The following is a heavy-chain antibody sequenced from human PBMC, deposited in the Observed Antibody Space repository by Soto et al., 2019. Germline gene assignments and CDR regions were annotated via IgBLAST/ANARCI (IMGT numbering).Heavy chain of an antibody. CDR1: GYTFTSYD. CDR2: MNPNSGNT. V-gene: IGHV1-8*01. J-gene: IGHJ6*03. CDR3: ARRGRVRYCSSTSCRYYYMDV. Sequence: ASVKVSCKASGYTFTSYDINWVRQATGQGLEWMGWMNPNSGNTGYAQKFQGRVTMTRNTSISTAYMELSSLRSEDTAVYYCARRGRVRYCSSTSCRYYYMDVWGKGTTVTVSS. D-gene: IGHD2-2*01.